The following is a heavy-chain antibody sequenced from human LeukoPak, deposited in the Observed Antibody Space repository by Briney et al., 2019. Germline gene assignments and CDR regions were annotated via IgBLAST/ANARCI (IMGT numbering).Heavy chain of an antibody. CDR2: IYYSGST. V-gene: IGHV4-59*01. J-gene: IGHJ5*02. Sequence: SETLSLTCTVSGGSISNYYWSWIRQPPGKGLEWIGYIYYSGSTYYNSSLKSRVTISIDTSKNQFSLKLTSVTAADTAVYYCARVAEILRWFDPWGQGTLVTVSS. CDR1: GGSISNYY. CDR3: ARVAEILRWFDP. D-gene: IGHD1-14*01.